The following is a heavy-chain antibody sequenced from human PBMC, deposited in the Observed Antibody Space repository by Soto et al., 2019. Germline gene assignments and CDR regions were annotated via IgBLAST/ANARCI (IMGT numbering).Heavy chain of an antibody. D-gene: IGHD3-10*01. CDR3: ARFVSGVVDP. J-gene: IGHJ5*02. Sequence: EVQLLESGGGLVQPGGSLRLSCAASGFTFSTYAMTWVRQAPGKGLEWVSAISGGGDSTYYADSVKGRFTISRDNSKNTLYLQMNGLTAEDTAVYYCARFVSGVVDPWGQGTLVTVSS. CDR2: ISGGGDST. CDR1: GFTFSTYA. V-gene: IGHV3-23*01.